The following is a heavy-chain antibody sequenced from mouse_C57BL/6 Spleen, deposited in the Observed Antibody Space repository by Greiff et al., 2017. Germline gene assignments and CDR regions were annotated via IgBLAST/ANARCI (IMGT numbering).Heavy chain of an antibody. CDR1: GFTFSSYA. V-gene: IGHV5-4*01. Sequence: DVKLVESGGGLVKPGGSLKLSCAASGFTFSSYAMSWVRQTPEKRLEWVATISDGGSYTYYPDNVKGRFTISRDNAKNNLYLQMSNLKSEDTAMYYCARDLTTVDAMDYWGQGTSVTVSS. CDR3: ARDLTTVDAMDY. D-gene: IGHD1-1*01. J-gene: IGHJ4*01. CDR2: ISDGGSYT.